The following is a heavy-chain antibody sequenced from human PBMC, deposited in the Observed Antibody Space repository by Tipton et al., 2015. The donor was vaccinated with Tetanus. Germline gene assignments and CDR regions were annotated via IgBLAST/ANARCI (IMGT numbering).Heavy chain of an antibody. V-gene: IGHV4-34*01. J-gene: IGHJ4*02. Sequence: LRLSCAVYGGSFSGYYWSWIRQPPGKGLEWIGEINHSGSTNYNPSLKSRVTISVDTSKNQFSLKLSSVTAADTAVYYCARGRRDNTVTTIFDYWGQGTLVTVSS. D-gene: IGHD4-17*01. CDR2: INHSGST. CDR1: GGSFSGYY. CDR3: ARGRRDNTVTTIFDY.